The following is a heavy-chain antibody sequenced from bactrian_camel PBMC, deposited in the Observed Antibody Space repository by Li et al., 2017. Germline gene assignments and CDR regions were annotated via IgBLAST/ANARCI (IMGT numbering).Heavy chain of an antibody. D-gene: IGHD4*01. CDR2: IDSDGRI. V-gene: IGHV3S53*01. Sequence: HVQLVESGGGSVQAGGSLRLSCKITGYTKTWFRMGWFRQAPGKKREGVAAIDSDGRIKYTNFVKGRFTISKDNGKKTLYLEMNSLKPEDTAMYYCAAGLGPATYCYRDTLPPAFYRALDWGRGTQVTVS. J-gene: IGHJ4*01. CDR1: GYTKTWFR. CDR3: AAGLGPATYCYRDTLPPAFYRALD.